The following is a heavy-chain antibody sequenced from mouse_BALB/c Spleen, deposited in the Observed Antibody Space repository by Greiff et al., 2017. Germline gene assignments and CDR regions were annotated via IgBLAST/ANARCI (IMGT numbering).Heavy chain of an antibody. CDR1: GFNIKDYY. J-gene: IGHJ3*01. CDR3: ASGGYYGFAY. D-gene: IGHD2-3*01. V-gene: IGHV14-1*02. CDR2: IDPENGNT. Sequence: VQLQQSGAELVRPGALVKLSCKASGFNIKDYYMHWVKQRPEQGLEWIGWIDPENGNTIYDPKFQGKASITADTASNTAYLQLSSLTSEDTAVYYCASGGYYGFAYWGQGTLVTVSA.